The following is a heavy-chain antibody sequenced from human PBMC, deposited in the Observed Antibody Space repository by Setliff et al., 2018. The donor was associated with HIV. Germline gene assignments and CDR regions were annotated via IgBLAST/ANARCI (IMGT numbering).Heavy chain of an antibody. CDR2: IKSKTDGGTA. V-gene: IGHV3-15*07. CDR3: TTESVFLDYFFDY. Sequence: GGSLRLSCAASGFTFSNAWMNWVRQAPGKGLEWVGRIKSKTDGGTADYAAPVRGRFTFSRDDSKNTVYLQMNSLKTEDTAVYYCTTESVFLDYFFDYWGQGTLVTVSS. J-gene: IGHJ4*02. D-gene: IGHD3-9*01. CDR1: GFTFSNAW.